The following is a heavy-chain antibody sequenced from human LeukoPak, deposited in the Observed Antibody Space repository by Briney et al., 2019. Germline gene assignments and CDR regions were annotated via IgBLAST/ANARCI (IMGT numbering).Heavy chain of an antibody. CDR3: ARGSLYYDFGASHWFDP. Sequence: PSETLSLTCTVSGGSISSYYWSWVRQAPGKGLEWIGYIYYSGSTNYKPSLKSRVTISVDTSKNQFSLKLNSVTAEDTAVYYCARGSLYYDFGASHWFDPSGQGTLVTVSS. J-gene: IGHJ5*02. CDR2: IYYSGST. V-gene: IGHV4-59*01. CDR1: GGSISSYY. D-gene: IGHD3-3*01.